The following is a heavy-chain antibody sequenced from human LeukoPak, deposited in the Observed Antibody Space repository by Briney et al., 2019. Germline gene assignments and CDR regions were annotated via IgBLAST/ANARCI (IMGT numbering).Heavy chain of an antibody. V-gene: IGHV3-43D*03. D-gene: IGHD1-26*01. CDR1: GFTFDDYA. CDR2: ISWDGGST. CDR3: AKPQYSGAYYHAFNV. J-gene: IGHJ3*01. Sequence: GGSLRLSCAVSGFTFDDYAMHWVRQAPGKGLEWVSLISWDGGSTYFADSVKGRFTIFRDNSKNSLYLQMNGLRAEDTALYFCAKPQYSGAYYHAFNVWGQGTMVTVSS.